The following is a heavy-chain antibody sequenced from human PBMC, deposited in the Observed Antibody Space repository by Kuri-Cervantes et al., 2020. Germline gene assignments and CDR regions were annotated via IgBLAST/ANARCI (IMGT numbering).Heavy chain of an antibody. CDR2: INAGNGNT. V-gene: IGHV1-3*01. J-gene: IGHJ1*01. CDR3: ARDSSSWYIIGYFQH. Sequence: ASVKVSCKASGYTFTSYAMHWVRQAPGQRLEWMGWINAGNGNTKYSQKFQGRVTITRDTSASTAYMELSRLRSEDTAVYYCARDSSSWYIIGYFQHWGQGTLVTVSS. CDR1: GYTFTSYA. D-gene: IGHD6-13*01.